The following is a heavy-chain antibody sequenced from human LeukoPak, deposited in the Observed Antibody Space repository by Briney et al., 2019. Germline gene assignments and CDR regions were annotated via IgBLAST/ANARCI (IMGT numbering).Heavy chain of an antibody. CDR2: IYYSGSA. CDR3: ARDIAAAGRGGFDY. J-gene: IGHJ4*02. D-gene: IGHD6-13*01. Sequence: PSETLSLTCTVSGGSISSYYWSWIRQPPGKGLEWIGYIYYSGSANYNPSLKSRVTISVDTSKNQFSLKLSSVTAADTAVYYCARDIAAAGRGGFDYWGQGTPVTVSS. CDR1: GGSISSYY. V-gene: IGHV4-59*01.